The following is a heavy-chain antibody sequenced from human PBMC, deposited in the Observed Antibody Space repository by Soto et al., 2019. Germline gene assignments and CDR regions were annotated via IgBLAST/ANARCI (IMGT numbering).Heavy chain of an antibody. CDR3: ARTDYGSGTFDS. CDR1: GYDFSAYW. V-gene: IGHV5-51*03. D-gene: IGHD3-10*01. J-gene: IGHJ4*02. CDR2: IYPDDSDV. Sequence: DVQLVQSGAEVKKPGESLRISCKGSGYDFSAYWINWVRQMPGKGLEWMGTIYPDDSDVRYSPSFQGQVTISVDKSISIAYLQWSSLKAADTAIYYCARTDYGSGTFDSWGQGTLVTVSS.